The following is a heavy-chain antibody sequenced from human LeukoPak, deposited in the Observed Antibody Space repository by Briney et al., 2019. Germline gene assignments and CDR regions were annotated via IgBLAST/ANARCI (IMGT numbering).Heavy chain of an antibody. CDR2: IIRDGTGT. CDR3: ARAVGYGAASYGFDT. V-gene: IGHV3-74*01. J-gene: IGHJ3*02. CDR1: DFNLTTKV. D-gene: IGHD3-10*01. Sequence: GGSLRLSCAAFDFNLTTKVMHWVRQAPGKGLVWVSRIIRDGTGTDYADSVKGRFAISRDSAKNTLYLQMNSLRAEDTAVYYCARAVGYGAASYGFDTWGQGTMVTVSS.